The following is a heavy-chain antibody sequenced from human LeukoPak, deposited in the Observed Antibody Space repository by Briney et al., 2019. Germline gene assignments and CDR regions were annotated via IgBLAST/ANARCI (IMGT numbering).Heavy chain of an antibody. D-gene: IGHD2-2*01. CDR1: GYTFIGYY. CDR3: AREGGDIVVVPAAGFDY. V-gene: IGHV1-2*02. Sequence: ASVKVSCKASGYTFIGYYMHWVRQAPGQGLEWMGWINPNSGGTNYAQKFQGRVTMTRDTSISTAYMELSRLRSDDTAVYYCAREGGDIVVVPAAGFDYWGQGTLVTVSS. CDR2: INPNSGGT. J-gene: IGHJ4*02.